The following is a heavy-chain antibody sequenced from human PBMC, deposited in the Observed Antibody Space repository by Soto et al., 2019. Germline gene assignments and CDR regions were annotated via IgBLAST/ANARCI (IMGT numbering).Heavy chain of an antibody. J-gene: IGHJ4*02. V-gene: IGHV3-23*01. CDR2: ISGSGGST. CDR1: GFTFSSYA. CDR3: MREPSPHSGPLPYYFDY. D-gene: IGHD3-10*01. Sequence: EVQLLESGGGLVQPGGSLRLSCAASGFTFSSYAMSWVRQAPGKGLEWVSAISGSGGSTYYADSVKGRFTISRDNSKNTLYLQMNSLRAEEMAVYYCMREPSPHSGPLPYYFDYWGQGTLVTVYS.